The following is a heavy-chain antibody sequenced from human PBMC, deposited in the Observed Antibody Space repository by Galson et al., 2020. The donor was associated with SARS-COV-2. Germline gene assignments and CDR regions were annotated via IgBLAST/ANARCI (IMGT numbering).Heavy chain of an antibody. CDR1: GYIFTNHG. CDR2: ISASNGNN. CDR3: ARDGDYDTFPFV. Sequence: ASVKVSCKASGYIFTNHGNNWVRQATGQGLEWMGRISASNGNNKIAQKFQARVTMTTDTSATSAYLELRSLTSHDTAVYYCARDGDYDTFPFVWGPGTQVTVTS. V-gene: IGHV1-18*01. D-gene: IGHD3-22*01. J-gene: IGHJ4*02.